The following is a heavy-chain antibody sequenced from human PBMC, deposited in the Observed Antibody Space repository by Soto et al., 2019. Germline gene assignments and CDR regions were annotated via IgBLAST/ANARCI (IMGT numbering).Heavy chain of an antibody. D-gene: IGHD6-6*01. J-gene: IGHJ4*02. CDR1: GAALNSGNYY. Sequence: SETLSLTCSVSGAALNSGNYYWSWIRQVPGKGLEWIGHIYVTGAVDYNPSLRGRITISQDTSKSQFSLKLRLVTAADTAVYYCARGEYSSSLGFDYWGQGTLVTVSS. V-gene: IGHV4-31*03. CDR3: ARGEYSSSLGFDY. CDR2: IYVTGAV.